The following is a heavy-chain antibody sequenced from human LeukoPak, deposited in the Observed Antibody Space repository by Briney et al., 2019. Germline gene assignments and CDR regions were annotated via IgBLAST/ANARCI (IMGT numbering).Heavy chain of an antibody. CDR3: ARVGDCSSTSCYFGGTYYYYGMDV. D-gene: IGHD2-2*01. CDR2: INPNSGGT. CDR1: GYTFTGYY. J-gene: IGHJ6*02. Sequence: ASVKVSCKASGYTFTGYYMHWVRQAPGQGLEWMGWINPNSGGTNYAQKFQGRVTMTRDTSISTAYMELSSLRSEDTAVYYCARVGDCSSTSCYFGGTYYYYGMDVWGQGTTVTVSS. V-gene: IGHV1-2*02.